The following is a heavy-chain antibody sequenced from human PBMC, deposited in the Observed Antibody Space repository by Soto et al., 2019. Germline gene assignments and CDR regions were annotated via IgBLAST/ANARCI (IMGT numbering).Heavy chain of an antibody. CDR1: GFXFSSYG. J-gene: IGHJ4*02. Sequence: TGGSLXLSCAASGFXFSSYGMHWVRQAPGTGLVWVSRVDADGSGTTYAGSVKGRFTISRDNSKNTLYLQMNSLRAEDTAVYYCAKDLTYSSSPVGHQRDYWGQGTLVTVSS. CDR3: AKDLTYSSSPVGHQRDY. D-gene: IGHD6-6*01. V-gene: IGHV3-74*01. CDR2: VDADGSGT.